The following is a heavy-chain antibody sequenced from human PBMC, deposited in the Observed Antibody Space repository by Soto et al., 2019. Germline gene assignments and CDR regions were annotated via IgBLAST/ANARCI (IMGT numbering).Heavy chain of an antibody. Sequence: QVQLVESGGGVVQPGRSLRLSCAASGFTFSLFAMHWVRQAPGKGLEWVALISYDGSNKYYAESVKGRFTISRDNSKNTLYLQMDSLRADDTAVYYCAREHALTSSYGFDLWGQGTMVTVSA. CDR2: ISYDGSNK. CDR3: AREHALTSSYGFDL. D-gene: IGHD3-16*01. CDR1: GFTFSLFA. J-gene: IGHJ3*01. V-gene: IGHV3-30-3*01.